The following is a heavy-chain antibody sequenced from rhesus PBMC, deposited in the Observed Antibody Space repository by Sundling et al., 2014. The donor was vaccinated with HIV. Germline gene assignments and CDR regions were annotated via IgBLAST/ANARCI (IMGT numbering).Heavy chain of an antibody. CDR2: IGGSSGNT. CDR1: GGSISDSYY. CDR3: ARLTAAKSFDR. J-gene: IGHJ4*01. Sequence: QVQLQESGPGLVKPSETLSLTCAVSGGSISDSYYWSWIRQPPGKGLEWIGYIGGSSGNTNYNPSLKSRVTISRDTSQNQFSLKLSSVTAADTAVYFCARLTAAKSFDRWGQGVLVTVSS. D-gene: IGHD6-25*01. V-gene: IGHV4-127*01.